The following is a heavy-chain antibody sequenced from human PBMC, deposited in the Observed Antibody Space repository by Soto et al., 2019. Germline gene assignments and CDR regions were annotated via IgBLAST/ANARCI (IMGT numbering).Heavy chain of an antibody. CDR3: ARDKSGSYYLGGSSN. D-gene: IGHD3-10*01. V-gene: IGHV4-30-4*01. CDR1: GGSISSGDYY. J-gene: IGHJ4*02. Sequence: SETLSLTCTVSGGSISSGDYYWSWIRQPPGKGLEWIGYIYYSGSTYYNPSLKSRVTISVDTSKNQFSLELSPVTAADTAVYYCARDKSGSYYLGGSSNWGQGTLVTVSS. CDR2: IYYSGST.